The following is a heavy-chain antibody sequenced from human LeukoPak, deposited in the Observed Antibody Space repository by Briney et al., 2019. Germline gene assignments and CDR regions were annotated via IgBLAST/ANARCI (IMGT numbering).Heavy chain of an antibody. CDR3: ASGQTYGSGRKGWFDP. Sequence: GGPLRLSCAASGFPFSSYIMNLVRQAPGKGLEWVSSISSSSSYIYYADSVKGRFTISRDNAKNSLYLQMNSLRAEDTAVYYCASGQTYGSGRKGWFDPWGQGTLVTVSS. J-gene: IGHJ5*02. CDR1: GFPFSSYI. D-gene: IGHD3-10*01. CDR2: ISSSSSYI. V-gene: IGHV3-21*01.